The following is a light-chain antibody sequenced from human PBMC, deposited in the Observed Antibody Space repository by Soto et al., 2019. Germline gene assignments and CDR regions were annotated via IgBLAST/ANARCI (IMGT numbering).Light chain of an antibody. J-gene: IGKJ4*01. CDR1: QSVNIY. CDR2: GAS. Sequence: EIVMAHSPATLSFSPVERATLSCRASQSVNIYLAWYQQKPGQAPRLLIFGASSRATGIPARFSGSGSGTEFNLTISSLQSEHLAVYFCQQYDDWLRLTFGGGTKVDI. V-gene: IGKV3D-15*01. CDR3: QQYDDWLRLT.